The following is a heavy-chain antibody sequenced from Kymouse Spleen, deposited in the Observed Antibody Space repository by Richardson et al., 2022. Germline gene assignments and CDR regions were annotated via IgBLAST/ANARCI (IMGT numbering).Heavy chain of an antibody. J-gene: IGHJ6*02. V-gene: IGHV4-4*02. Sequence: QVQLQESGPGLVKPSGTLSLTCAVSGGSISSSNWWSWVRQPPGKGLEWIGEIYHSGSTNYNPSLKSRVTISVDKSKNQFSLKLSSVTAADTAVYYCARDSSSWYYYYYYGMDVWGQGTTVTVSS. CDR1: GGSISSSNW. CDR2: IYHSGST. D-gene: IGHD6-13*01. CDR3: ARDSSSWYYYYYYGMDV.